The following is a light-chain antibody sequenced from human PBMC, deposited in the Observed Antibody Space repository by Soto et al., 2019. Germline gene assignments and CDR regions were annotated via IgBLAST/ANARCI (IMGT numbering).Light chain of an antibody. V-gene: IGKV1-5*01. CDR1: QAISNR. Sequence: DIQMTQSPSXLSASVGDRVTITCRASQAISNRVAWYQQKPGKAPKLLINDASSLKSGVPSRFSGSGSGTEFTLTISRLQPEDSATYYCQKYHHYYTFGQGTKVDIK. CDR2: DAS. J-gene: IGKJ2*01. CDR3: QKYHHYYT.